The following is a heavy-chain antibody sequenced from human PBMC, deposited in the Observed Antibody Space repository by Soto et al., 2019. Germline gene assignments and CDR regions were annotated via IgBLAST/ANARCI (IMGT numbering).Heavy chain of an antibody. CDR3: ARDTPLVGATVTNWFDP. Sequence: QVQLVQSGAEVKKPGSSVKVSCKASGGTFSSYAISWVRQAPGQGLEWMGGIIPIFGTANYAQKFQGRVTITADKSTSTAYIELSSLRSEDTAVYYCARDTPLVGATVTNWFDPWGQGTLVTVSS. J-gene: IGHJ5*02. CDR2: IIPIFGTA. CDR1: GGTFSSYA. V-gene: IGHV1-69*06. D-gene: IGHD4-17*01.